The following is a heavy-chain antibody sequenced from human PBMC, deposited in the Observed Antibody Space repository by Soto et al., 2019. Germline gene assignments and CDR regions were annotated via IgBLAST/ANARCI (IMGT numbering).Heavy chain of an antibody. J-gene: IGHJ3*02. CDR1: GDSLSRSSYY. Sequence: QMQLQESGPGLVKPSETLSLTCTVSGDSLSRSSYYWGWIRQPPWEGLEWIGSIDHSGSTYYNASLKSRVTISVDASKNEFSLKLSSVTAADTAVYYCARPIATLRHDAFDIWGQGTMVTVSS. D-gene: IGHD4-17*01. CDR3: ARPIATLRHDAFDI. CDR2: IDHSGST. V-gene: IGHV4-39*01.